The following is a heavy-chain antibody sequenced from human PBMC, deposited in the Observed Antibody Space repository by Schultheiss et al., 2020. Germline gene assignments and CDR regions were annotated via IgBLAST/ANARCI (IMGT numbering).Heavy chain of an antibody. CDR1: GGSISSYY. CDR2: IYYSGST. D-gene: IGHD5-12*01. V-gene: IGHV4-59*08. CDR3: AGRGYSGYDF. J-gene: IGHJ4*02. Sequence: SDTLSLTCTVSGGSISSYYWSWIRQPPGKGLEWIGYIYYSGSTNYNPSLKSRVTISVDTSKNQFSLKLSSVTAADTAVYYCAGRGYSGYDFWGQGTLVTGSS.